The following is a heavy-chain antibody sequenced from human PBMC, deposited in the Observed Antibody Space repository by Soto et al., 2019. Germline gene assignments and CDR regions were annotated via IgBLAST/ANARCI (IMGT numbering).Heavy chain of an antibody. Sequence: SETLSLTCSVSGGSISHYYWSWIRQSPGKGLEWIGFIFYSGNSNYNPSLKSRVSMSVDMSKNQFSLKLTSVTAADTAMYYCVSHGDQWLIRPFDSWGQGTLVTVSS. CDR3: VSHGDQWLIRPFDS. D-gene: IGHD6-19*01. CDR2: IFYSGNS. CDR1: GGSISHYY. J-gene: IGHJ4*02. V-gene: IGHV4-59*01.